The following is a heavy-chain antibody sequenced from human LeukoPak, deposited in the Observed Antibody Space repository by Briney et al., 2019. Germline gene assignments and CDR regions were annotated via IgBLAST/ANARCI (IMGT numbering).Heavy chain of an antibody. Sequence: GGSLRLSCAASGFTFSSYSMNWVRQAPGKGLEWVSYISSSSSTIYYADSVKGRFTISRDNAKNSLYLQMNSLRAEDTAVYYCAREQLVTGLDVWGQGTTVTVSS. CDR3: AREQLVTGLDV. V-gene: IGHV3-48*01. D-gene: IGHD6-6*01. J-gene: IGHJ6*02. CDR1: GFTFSSYS. CDR2: ISSSSSTI.